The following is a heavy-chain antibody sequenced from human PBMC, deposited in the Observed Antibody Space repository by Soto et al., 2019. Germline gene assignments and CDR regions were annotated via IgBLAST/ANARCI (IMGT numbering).Heavy chain of an antibody. CDR2: ISAYNGNT. V-gene: IGHV1-18*01. Sequence: ASVKVSCKASGYTFTNYGISWVRQAPGQGLEWMGWISAYNGNTNYAQKLQGRVTMTTDTSTSTAYMELRSLRSDDTAVYYCARSLTSARMLYSSGWYWVDYWGQGTLVTVSS. J-gene: IGHJ4*02. CDR3: ARSLTSARMLYSSGWYWVDY. CDR1: GYTFTNYG. D-gene: IGHD6-19*01.